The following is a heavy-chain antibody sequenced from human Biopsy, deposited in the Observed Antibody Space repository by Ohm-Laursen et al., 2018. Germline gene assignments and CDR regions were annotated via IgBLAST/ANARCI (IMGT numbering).Heavy chain of an antibody. CDR3: ARVPSTTRSRDY. V-gene: IGHV1-8*01. CDR2: MNPNSGNA. Sequence: ASVKVSCKASGYTFTSYDINWVRQATGQGLERMGWMNPNSGNAGYAQKFQGRVTMTRNTSISTAYMELSSLRSEDTAVYYCARVPSTTRSRDYWGQGTLVTVSS. D-gene: IGHD2-2*01. CDR1: GYTFTSYD. J-gene: IGHJ4*02.